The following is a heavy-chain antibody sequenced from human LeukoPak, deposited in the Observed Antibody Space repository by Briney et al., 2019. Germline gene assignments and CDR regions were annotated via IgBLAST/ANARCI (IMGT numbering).Heavy chain of an antibody. CDR3: ARDTDYYDSSGWIY. D-gene: IGHD3-22*01. J-gene: IGHJ4*02. V-gene: IGHV1-18*01. Sequence: ASVKVSCKASGYTFTSYGISWERQAPGQGLEWMGWISAYNGNTNYAQKLQGRVTMTTDTSTSTAYMELRSLRSDDTAVYYCARDTDYYDSSGWIYWGQGTLVTVSS. CDR2: ISAYNGNT. CDR1: GYTFTSYG.